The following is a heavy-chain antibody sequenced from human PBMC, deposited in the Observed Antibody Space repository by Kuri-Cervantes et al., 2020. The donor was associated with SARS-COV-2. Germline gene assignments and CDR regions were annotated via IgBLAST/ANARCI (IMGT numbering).Heavy chain of an antibody. Sequence: SETLSLTCTVSGGSISSSRYSWGWIRQPPGKGLEWVGSIYYSETTYYNPSLKSRVTISVDTSKNQFSLRLDSVTAADTAVYYCARDGGLHEGYSYGYIDYWGQGTLVTVSS. CDR1: GGSISSSRYS. CDR3: ARDGGLHEGYSYGYIDY. J-gene: IGHJ4*02. D-gene: IGHD5-18*01. V-gene: IGHV4-39*02. CDR2: IYYSETT.